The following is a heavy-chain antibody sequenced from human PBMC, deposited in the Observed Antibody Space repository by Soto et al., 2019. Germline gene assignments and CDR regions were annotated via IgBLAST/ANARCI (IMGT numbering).Heavy chain of an antibody. Sequence: PGESLKISCEGSRYTFTNYWIGWVRQMPGKGLEWMGIIYPGDSDTRYSPSFQGQVTFSADKSTTSAYLQWSSLKASDTAIYFCARRARGNWAFDYWGQGTLVTVSS. CDR3: ARRARGNWAFDY. D-gene: IGHD3-16*01. CDR1: RYTFTNYW. V-gene: IGHV5-51*01. J-gene: IGHJ4*02. CDR2: IYPGDSDT.